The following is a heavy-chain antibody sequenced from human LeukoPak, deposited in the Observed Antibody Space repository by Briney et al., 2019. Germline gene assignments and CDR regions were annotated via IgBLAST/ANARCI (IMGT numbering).Heavy chain of an antibody. J-gene: IGHJ4*02. CDR1: GFTFSSYE. V-gene: IGHV3-48*03. CDR3: AREPMIGYYFDY. D-gene: IGHD3-22*01. Sequence: GGSLRLSCAASGFTFSSYEMNWVRQAPGKGLEWVSYISSSGSTIYYADSVKGRFTISRDNSKNTLYLQMNSLRAEDTAVYYCAREPMIGYYFDYWGQGTLVTVSS. CDR2: ISSSGSTI.